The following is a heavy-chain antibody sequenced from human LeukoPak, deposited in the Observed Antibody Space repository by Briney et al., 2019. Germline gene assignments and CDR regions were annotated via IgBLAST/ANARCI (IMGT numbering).Heavy chain of an antibody. Sequence: ASVKVSCKSSGYTFTSYYMHWVRQAPGQGLEWMGLLNPIGGSTSYAQKFQGRVTMTRDTSTSTVYMELSSLRSEDTALYYCARGRWPGGGDWSVDYWGQGTLVTVSS. CDR3: ARGRWPGGGDWSVDY. J-gene: IGHJ4*02. CDR1: GYTFTSYY. V-gene: IGHV1-46*01. D-gene: IGHD2-21*02. CDR2: LNPIGGST.